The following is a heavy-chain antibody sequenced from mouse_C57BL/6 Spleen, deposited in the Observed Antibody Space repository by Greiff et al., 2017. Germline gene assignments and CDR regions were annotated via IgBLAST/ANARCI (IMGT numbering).Heavy chain of an antibody. CDR2: IDPSDSET. CDR1: GYTFTSYW. D-gene: IGHD2-5*01. V-gene: IGHV1-52*01. CDR3: ANSNKGD. Sequence: VQLQQPGAELVRPGSSVKLSCKASGYTFTSYWMHWVKQRPIHGLEWIGNIDPSDSETHYNQTFKDKATLTVDKSSSTAYMQLSSLTSEDSAGYDCANSNKGDWGQGTTLTVSS. J-gene: IGHJ2*01.